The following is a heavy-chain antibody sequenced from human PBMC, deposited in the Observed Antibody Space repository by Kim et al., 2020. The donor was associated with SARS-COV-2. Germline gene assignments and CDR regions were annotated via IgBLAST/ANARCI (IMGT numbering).Heavy chain of an antibody. Sequence: YPGDADTRYSRSFQGKVTISADKAISTAYLQGSSLKASDTAMYYCARIGDYWGQGTLVTVSS. J-gene: IGHJ4*02. CDR2: YPGDADT. D-gene: IGHD2-15*01. CDR3: ARIGDY. V-gene: IGHV5-51*01.